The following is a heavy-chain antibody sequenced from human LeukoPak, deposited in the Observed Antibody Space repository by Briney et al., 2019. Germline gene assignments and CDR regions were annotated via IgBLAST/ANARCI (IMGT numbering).Heavy chain of an antibody. V-gene: IGHV3-23*01. CDR3: AKDSRLVSGGAFVT. CDR2: IGGSGDNT. J-gene: IGHJ3*02. CDR1: GFTFSSYA. D-gene: IGHD5/OR15-5a*01. Sequence: PGGSLRLSCAASGFTFSSYAMSWVRQAPGKGPEWVSAIGGSGDNTDYAGSVRGRFTISRDNSKNTLYLQMNSLRAEDTAIYFCAKDSRLVSGGAFVTWGQGTMVTVS.